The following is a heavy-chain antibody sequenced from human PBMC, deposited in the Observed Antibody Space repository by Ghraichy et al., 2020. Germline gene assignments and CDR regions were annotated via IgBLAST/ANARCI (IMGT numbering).Heavy chain of an antibody. J-gene: IGHJ4*02. V-gene: IGHV3-48*02. CDR2: ISGSSYSI. D-gene: IGHD2-15*01. CDR1: GFSFSSYG. Sequence: GGSLRLSCAASGFSFSSYGMNWVRQAPRKGLEWVSYISGSSYSIYYADSVKGRFTISRDNAKNSLYLQMNSLRDDDTAVYYCARVLVVDATPGSFDHWGLGTLVTVSS. CDR3: ARVLVVDATPGSFDH.